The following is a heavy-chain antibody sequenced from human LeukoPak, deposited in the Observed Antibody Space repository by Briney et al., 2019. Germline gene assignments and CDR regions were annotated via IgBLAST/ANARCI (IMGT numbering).Heavy chain of an antibody. D-gene: IGHD1-26*01. CDR1: GGSFSGYY. CDR2: INHSGST. V-gene: IGHV4-34*01. J-gene: IGHJ5*02. Sequence: SETLSLTCAVYGGSFSGYYWSWIRQPPGKGLEWIGEINHSGSTNYNPSLKSRVTISVDTSKNQFSLKLSSVTAADTAVYYCARVGRRSYSRLGWFDPWGQGTLVTVSS. CDR3: ARVGRRSYSRLGWFDP.